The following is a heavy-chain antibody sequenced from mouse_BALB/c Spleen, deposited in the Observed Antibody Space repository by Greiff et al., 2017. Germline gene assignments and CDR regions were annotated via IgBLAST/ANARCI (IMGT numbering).Heavy chain of an antibody. J-gene: IGHJ1*01. V-gene: IGHV5-9-4*01. Sequence: EVNLVESGGGLVKPGGSLKLSCAASGFTFSSYAMSWVRQSPEKRLEWVAEISSGGSYTYYPDTVTGRFTISRDNAKNTLYLEMSSLRSEDTAMYYCARDEGNYGSWYFDVWGAGTTVTVSS. CDR1: GFTFSSYA. CDR3: ARDEGNYGSWYFDV. D-gene: IGHD2-1*01. CDR2: ISSGGSYT.